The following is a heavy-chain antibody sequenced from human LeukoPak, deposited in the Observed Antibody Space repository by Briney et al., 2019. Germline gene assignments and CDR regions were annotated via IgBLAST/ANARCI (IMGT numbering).Heavy chain of an antibody. D-gene: IGHD3-16*01. CDR2: IWYDGSNK. J-gene: IGHJ4*01. CDR1: GFSFSAYG. V-gene: IGHV3-30*02. CDR3: ARDLLGLPHKYFDS. Sequence: PGGSLRLSCAASGFSFSAYGMHWVRQAPGKGLEWVAYIWYDGSNKEYANFVKGRFTISRDTSKSTVNLQMNSLRPEDTAVYYCARDLLGLPHKYFDSWGHGTLVTVSS.